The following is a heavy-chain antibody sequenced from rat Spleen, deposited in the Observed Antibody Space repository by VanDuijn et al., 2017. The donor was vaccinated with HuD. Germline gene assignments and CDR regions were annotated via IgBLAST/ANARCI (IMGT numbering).Heavy chain of an antibody. D-gene: IGHD1-2*01. CDR2: INSAGST. CDR1: GYSITSNY. CDR3: AMSGYYSSYTRLMDV. J-gene: IGHJ4*01. Sequence: EVQLQESGPGLVKPSQSLSLTCSVTGYSITSNYWGWIRKFPGNKLEWMGYINSAGSTNYNPSLKSRISITRDTSKNQFLLQVNSVNTEDTATYYCAMSGYYSSYTRLMDVWGQGASVTVSS. V-gene: IGHV3-3*01.